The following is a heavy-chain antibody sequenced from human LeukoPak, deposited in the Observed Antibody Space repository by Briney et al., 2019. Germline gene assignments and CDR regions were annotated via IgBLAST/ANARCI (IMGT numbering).Heavy chain of an antibody. CDR1: GYSFSSYW. D-gene: IGHD3-22*01. Sequence: GESLKISCKGSGYSFSSYWIGWVRQMPGKGLEWMGIIYPVDSDTRYGPSFQGQVTISADKSISTAYLQWSSLEASDTAMYFCARLPYFDSSGPYSRAFDYWGQGTLVTVSS. V-gene: IGHV5-51*01. J-gene: IGHJ4*02. CDR3: ARLPYFDSSGPYSRAFDY. CDR2: IYPVDSDT.